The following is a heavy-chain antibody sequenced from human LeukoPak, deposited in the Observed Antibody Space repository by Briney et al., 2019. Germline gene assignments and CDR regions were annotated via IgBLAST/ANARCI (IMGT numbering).Heavy chain of an antibody. CDR1: GYTFTGYY. CDR2: INPNSGGT. CDR3: ARVWYNYYYMDV. J-gene: IGHJ6*03. Sequence: ASVKVSCKASGYTFTGYYMHWVRQAPGQGLEWMGWINPNSGGTNYAQKFQGRVTMTRDTSISTAYMELSRLRSDDTAVYYCARVWYNYYYMDVWGKGTTVTVSS. V-gene: IGHV1-2*02. D-gene: IGHD1-14*01.